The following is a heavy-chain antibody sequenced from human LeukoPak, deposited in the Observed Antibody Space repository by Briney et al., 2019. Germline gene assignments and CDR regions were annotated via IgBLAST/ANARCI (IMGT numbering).Heavy chain of an antibody. Sequence: GGSLRLSCGASGFVFDDYDMHWVRQAPGKGLEWVAFIRYDGSNKYYADSVKGRFTISRDNSKNTLYLQMNSLRAEDTAVYYCAKEYGSGYWGQGTLVTVSS. CDR3: AKEYGSGY. CDR1: GFVFDDYD. J-gene: IGHJ4*02. V-gene: IGHV3-30*02. D-gene: IGHD3-10*01. CDR2: IRYDGSNK.